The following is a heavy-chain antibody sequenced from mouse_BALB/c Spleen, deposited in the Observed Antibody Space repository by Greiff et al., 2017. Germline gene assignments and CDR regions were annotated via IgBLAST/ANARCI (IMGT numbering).Heavy chain of an antibody. CDR2: ISSGSSTI. CDR3: ARGDAPWFAY. J-gene: IGHJ3*01. CDR1: GFTFSSFG. Sequence: EVQRVESGGGLVQPGGSRKLSCAASGFTFSSFGMHWVRQAPEKGLEWVAYISSGSSTIYYADTVKGRFTISRDNPKNTLFLQMTSLRSEDTAMYYCARGDAPWFAYWGQGTLVTVSA. V-gene: IGHV5-17*02.